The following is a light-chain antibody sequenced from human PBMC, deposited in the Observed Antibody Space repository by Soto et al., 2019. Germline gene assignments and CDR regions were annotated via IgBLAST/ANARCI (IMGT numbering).Light chain of an antibody. CDR2: DAS. CDR3: QQYNSYFQT. J-gene: IGKJ1*01. CDR1: HDISTY. V-gene: IGKV1-9*01. Sequence: DIPLTQSPSLLSASVGDRVTITCRASHDISTYLAWYQQKPGQAPRLLIYDASNRATGIPARFSGSGSGTEFTLTISSLQPDDVATYYCQQYNSYFQTFGQGTKVDIK.